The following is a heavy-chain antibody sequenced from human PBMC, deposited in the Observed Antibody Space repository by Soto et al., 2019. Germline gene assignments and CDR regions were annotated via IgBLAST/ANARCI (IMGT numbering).Heavy chain of an antibody. J-gene: IGHJ4*02. CDR1: GFTFSSHA. CDR2: VSGSGSGT. V-gene: IGHV3-23*01. Sequence: GGSLRLSCAASGFTFSSHAMSWVRQAPGKGLEWVSSVSGSGSGTNYAESVKGRFTISRDNSKNTLYLQMNSLRAEDTALYYCARKYSDYAPAFDYWGQGSLVTVSS. CDR3: ARKYSDYAPAFDY. D-gene: IGHD4-17*01.